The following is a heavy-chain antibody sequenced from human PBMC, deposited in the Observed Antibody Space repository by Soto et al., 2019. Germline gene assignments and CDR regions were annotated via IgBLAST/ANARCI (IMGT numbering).Heavy chain of an antibody. CDR1: GGSVTNYY. CDR3: ARAVNDFWSGFSYYLDN. V-gene: IGHV4-59*02. J-gene: IGHJ4*02. D-gene: IGHD3-3*01. Sequence: SETLSLTCSVSGGSVTNYYWSWIRQPPGKGLEWIGYMFYSGSASYYNPSLKSRVTISVDTSKNQFSLKLGSVTAADTAIYYCARAVNDFWSGFSYYLDNWGQGTLVTVSS. CDR2: MFYSGSA.